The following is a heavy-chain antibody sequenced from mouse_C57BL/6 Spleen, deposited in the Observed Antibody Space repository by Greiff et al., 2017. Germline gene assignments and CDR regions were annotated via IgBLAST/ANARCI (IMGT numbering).Heavy chain of an antibody. D-gene: IGHD2-3*01. CDR2: IYPGSGST. CDR1: GYTFTSYW. Sequence: QVQLQQPGAELVKPGASVKMSCKASGYTFTSYWITWVKQRPGQGLEWIGDIYPGSGSTNYNEKFKSKATLTVDTSSSTAYMQLSSLTSEDSAVYYCARKKDYDGYYDFDYWGQGTTLTVSS. CDR3: ARKKDYDGYYDFDY. V-gene: IGHV1-55*01. J-gene: IGHJ2*01.